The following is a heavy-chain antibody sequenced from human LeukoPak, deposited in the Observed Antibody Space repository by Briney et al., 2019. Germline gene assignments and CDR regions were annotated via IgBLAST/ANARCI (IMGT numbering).Heavy chain of an antibody. CDR2: ISSSSSYI. CDR3: ARDYRYGYGDFPGDYYYGMDV. J-gene: IGHJ6*02. V-gene: IGHV3-21*01. CDR1: GFTFSSYS. D-gene: IGHD4-17*01. Sequence: PGGSLRLSCAASGFTFSSYSMNWVRQAPGKGLEWVSSISSSSSYIYYADSVKGRFTISRDNAKNSLYLQMNSLRAEDTAVYYCARDYRYGYGDFPGDYYYGMDVWGQGTTVTVSS.